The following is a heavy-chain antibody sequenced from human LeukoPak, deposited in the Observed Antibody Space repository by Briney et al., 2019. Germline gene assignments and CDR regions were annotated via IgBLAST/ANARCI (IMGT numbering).Heavy chain of an antibody. CDR1: GGSFSGYH. Sequence: ASETLSVTRAVYGGSFSGYHWSWIRQPPGKGLEWIGEINHSGSTNYNPSLKSRVTISVDTSKNQFSLKLSSVTAADTAVYYCARGPAGGDAFDIWGQGTMVTVSS. CDR3: ARGPAGGDAFDI. V-gene: IGHV4-34*01. D-gene: IGHD6-19*01. J-gene: IGHJ3*02. CDR2: INHSGST.